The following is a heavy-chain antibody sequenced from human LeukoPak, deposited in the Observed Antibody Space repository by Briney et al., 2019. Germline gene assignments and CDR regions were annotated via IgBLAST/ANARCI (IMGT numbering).Heavy chain of an antibody. V-gene: IGHV1-18*01. Sequence: ASVKVSCKASGYTFTSYGISWVRQAPGQGLEWMGWISAYNVNTNYAQQLQGRVTMTTDTSTRTAYMEVRSLRSDDTAVYYCARIVTAYYYYYGMDVWGQGTTVTVSS. D-gene: IGHD3-16*02. J-gene: IGHJ6*02. CDR1: GYTFTSYG. CDR2: ISAYNVNT. CDR3: ARIVTAYYYYYGMDV.